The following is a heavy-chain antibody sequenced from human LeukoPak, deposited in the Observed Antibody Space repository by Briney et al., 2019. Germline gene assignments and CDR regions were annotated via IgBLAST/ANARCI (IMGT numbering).Heavy chain of an antibody. Sequence: TSETLSLTCAVYGGSFSGYYWSWIRQPRGKWLEWIGEINHSGSTNYNPSLKSRVTISVDTSKNQFSLKLSSVTAEDTAVYYGARNDYVWGSNRLNWFDPWGQGTLVTVSS. D-gene: IGHD3-16*02. J-gene: IGHJ5*02. CDR3: ARNDYVWGSNRLNWFDP. CDR2: INHSGST. V-gene: IGHV4-34*01. CDR1: GGSFSGYY.